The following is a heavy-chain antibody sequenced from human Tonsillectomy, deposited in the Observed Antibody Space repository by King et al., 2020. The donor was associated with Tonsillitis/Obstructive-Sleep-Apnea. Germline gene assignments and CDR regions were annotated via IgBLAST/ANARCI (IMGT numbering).Heavy chain of an antibody. Sequence: QLQESGPGLVKPSETLSLTCTVSVGSISDSSYYWGWIRQPPGKALEWIGTIYHSGDTYYNPSLESRVTISVDTSKNQFSLKLSSVTAADTAVYFCAKHSKGNFSKKYYYTNMDVWAKGPRSPSP. CDR2: IYHSGDT. CDR3: AKHSKGNFSKKYYYTNMDV. J-gene: IGHJ6*03. CDR1: VGSISDSSYY. V-gene: IGHV4-39*01. D-gene: IGHD2/OR15-2a*01.